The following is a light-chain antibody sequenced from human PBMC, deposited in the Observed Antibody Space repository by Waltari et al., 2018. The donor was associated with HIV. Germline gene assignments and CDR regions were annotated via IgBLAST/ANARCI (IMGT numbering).Light chain of an antibody. Sequence: QSVLTQPPSASGTPGQRVAISCSGSSSNLGRTYVYWYQHLPGTAPKLLIYRNKQRPSGVPDRFSGSKSGTSASLAIIGLRSDDEADYYCATWNDSLSGYVFGTGTKVTV. CDR3: ATWNDSLSGYV. CDR2: RNK. V-gene: IGLV1-47*01. CDR1: SSNLGRTY. J-gene: IGLJ1*01.